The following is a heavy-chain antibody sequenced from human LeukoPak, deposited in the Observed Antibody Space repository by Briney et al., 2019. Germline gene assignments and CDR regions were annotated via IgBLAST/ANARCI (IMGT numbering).Heavy chain of an antibody. CDR2: ISYDGSNK. CDR3: AREPQVGATRFDY. J-gene: IGHJ4*02. D-gene: IGHD1-26*01. CDR1: GFTFSSYA. Sequence: GGSLKVSCAASGFTFSSYAMHWVRQAPGKGLEWVAVISYDGSNKYYADSVKGRFTISRDNSKNTLYLQMNSLRAEDTAVYYCAREPQVGATRFDYWGKGTLVTVSS. V-gene: IGHV3-30*04.